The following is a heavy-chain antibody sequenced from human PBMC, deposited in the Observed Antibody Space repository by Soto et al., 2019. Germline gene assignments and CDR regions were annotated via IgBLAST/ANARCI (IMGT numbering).Heavy chain of an antibody. Sequence: PGGSLRLARAASGFSFSMYWMHWVRQVPGQGPEWVSRIHEDGISTNYADSVKGRSTISRDNSKNTLYLQMKALRVEDTAVYYCTRGPRSTSTGTGAFWGQGTLVTVSS. CDR1: GFSFSMYW. V-gene: IGHV3-74*01. J-gene: IGHJ4*02. CDR3: TRGPRSTSTGTGAF. CDR2: IHEDGIST. D-gene: IGHD1-1*01.